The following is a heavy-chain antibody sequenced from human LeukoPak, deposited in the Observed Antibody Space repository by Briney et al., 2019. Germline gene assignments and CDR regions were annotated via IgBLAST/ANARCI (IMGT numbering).Heavy chain of an antibody. V-gene: IGHV3-74*03. CDR1: GFSFSNSW. CDR3: ARDYPPD. J-gene: IGHJ4*02. Sequence: GGSLRLSCAASGFSFSNSWMHWVRQVPGKGLVWVSRINTDGKTTTYADSVKGRFTISRGNAKSTLYLEMNSLYAEDTAVYFCARDYPPDWGQGTLVAVAA. CDR2: INTDGKTT.